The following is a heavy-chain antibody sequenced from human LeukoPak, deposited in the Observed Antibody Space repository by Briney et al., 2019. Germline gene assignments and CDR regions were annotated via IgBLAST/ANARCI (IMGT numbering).Heavy chain of an antibody. D-gene: IGHD3-9*01. J-gene: IGHJ6*02. CDR1: GYTFTVYP. V-gene: IGHV1-2*02. CDR3: ARDTSHYDLLTGSRDFYSGVDV. CDR2: INANSGGT. Sequence: ASVKPSRKASGYTFTVYPIDWVRQAPGQGLEWMGWINANSGGTKYAQKFQGRVTMTSDTSISTAYMELTRLRSDDTAVYYCARDTSHYDLLTGSRDFYSGVDVWGQGTTVSVSS.